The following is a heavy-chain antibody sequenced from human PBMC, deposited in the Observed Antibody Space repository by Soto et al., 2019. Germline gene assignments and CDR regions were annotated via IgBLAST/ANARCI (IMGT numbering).Heavy chain of an antibody. J-gene: IGHJ5*02. Sequence: PGGSLRLSCAASVFTFSSYAMSWVRQAPGKGLEWVSAISGSGGSTYYADSVKGRFTISRDNSKNTLYLQMNSLRAEDTAVYYCAKGPIAAAGSNWFDPWGQGTLVTVSS. CDR2: ISGSGGST. CDR1: VFTFSSYA. V-gene: IGHV3-23*01. CDR3: AKGPIAAAGSNWFDP. D-gene: IGHD6-13*01.